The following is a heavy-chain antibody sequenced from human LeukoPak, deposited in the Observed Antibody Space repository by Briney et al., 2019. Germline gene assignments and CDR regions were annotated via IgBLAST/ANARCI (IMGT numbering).Heavy chain of an antibody. D-gene: IGHD6-19*01. CDR1: GFTFSSCW. V-gene: IGHV3-7*03. CDR3: ARVTPGYSSGWYEAFDI. J-gene: IGHJ3*02. Sequence: GGSLRLSCAASGFTFSSCWMNWVRQAPGKGLEWVANIKQDGSEKYYVDSVKGRFTISRDNAKNSLYLQMNSLRAEDTAVYYCARVTPGYSSGWYEAFDIWGQGTMVTVSS. CDR2: IKQDGSEK.